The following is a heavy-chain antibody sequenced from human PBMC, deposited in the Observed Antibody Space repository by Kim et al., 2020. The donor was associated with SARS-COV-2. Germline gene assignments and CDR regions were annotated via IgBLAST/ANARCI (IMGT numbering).Heavy chain of an antibody. V-gene: IGHV4-59*01. CDR2: IYYSGST. J-gene: IGHJ6*02. Sequence: SETLSLTCTVSGGSISSYYWSWIRQPPGKGLEWIGYIYYSGSTNYNPSLKSRVTISVDTSKNQFSLKLSSVTAADTAVYYCASDLMGDFEYSSSPDESYYGMGVWGQGTTVTVSS. CDR1: GGSISSYY. D-gene: IGHD6-6*01. CDR3: ASDLMGDFEYSSSPDESYYGMGV.